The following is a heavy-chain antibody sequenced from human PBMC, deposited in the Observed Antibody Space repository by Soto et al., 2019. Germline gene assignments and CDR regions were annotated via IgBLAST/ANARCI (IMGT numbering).Heavy chain of an antibody. V-gene: IGHV3-21*01. CDR2: ISSSSSYI. J-gene: IGHJ4*02. CDR3: AREYTSSWPDN. CDR1: GFSFGSYV. Sequence: EVQLVESGGGLVKPGGSLRLSCAASGFSFGSYVMNWVRQAPGKGLEWVSSISSSSSYIYYADSVKGRFTISRDNAKNSLYLQMSSLRAEDRAVYYCAREYTSSWPDNWGQGTLVTVSS. D-gene: IGHD6-13*01.